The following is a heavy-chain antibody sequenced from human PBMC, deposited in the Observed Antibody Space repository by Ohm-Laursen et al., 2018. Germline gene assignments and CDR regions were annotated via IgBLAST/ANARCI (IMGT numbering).Heavy chain of an antibody. J-gene: IGHJ4*02. CDR1: GFTFDDYA. V-gene: IGHV3-9*01. CDR2: ITWNSGSI. D-gene: IGHD6-19*01. CDR3: TKDLASSGRRGFDY. Sequence: SLRLSCAASGFTFDDYAMHWVRQAPGKGLEWVSGITWNSGSIGYADSVKGRFTISRDTAKNSLFLQMNSLRPEDTALYYCTKDLASSGRRGFDYWGQGTLVTASS.